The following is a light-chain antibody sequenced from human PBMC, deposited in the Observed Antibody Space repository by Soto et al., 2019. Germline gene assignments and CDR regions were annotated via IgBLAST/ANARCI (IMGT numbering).Light chain of an antibody. CDR1: SSNIGAGYV. CDR3: QSYDNNSDYV. V-gene: IGLV1-40*01. J-gene: IGLJ1*01. CDR2: SDN. Sequence: SVLTQPPSVYGAPGQRVTISCTGSSSNIGAGYVVHWYQQLPGAAPKLLIFSDNNRPSGVPDRFSGSKSGTSASLAITGLRAEDEADYYCQSYDNNSDYVFGTGTKVTVL.